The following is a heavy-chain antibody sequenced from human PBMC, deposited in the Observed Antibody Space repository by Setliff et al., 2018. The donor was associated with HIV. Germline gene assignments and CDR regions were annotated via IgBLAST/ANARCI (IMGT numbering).Heavy chain of an antibody. CDR1: GFDFSNYW. CDR3: ARAAYYNGLDV. CDR2: IDTDGSRT. V-gene: IGHV3-74*01. D-gene: IGHD3-10*01. J-gene: IGHJ6*02. Sequence: PGGSLRLSCAAAGFDFSNYWIHWVRQVAGKGLVWVSHIDTDGSRTAFADSVKGRFTISRDNTKNTVYLQMDSLRAEDTAVYYCARAAYYNGLDVWGQGTTVTVS.